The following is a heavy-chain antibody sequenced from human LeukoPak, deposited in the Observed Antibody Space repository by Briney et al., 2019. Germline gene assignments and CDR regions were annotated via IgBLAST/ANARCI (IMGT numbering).Heavy chain of an antibody. CDR2: VYPGDSDI. V-gene: IGHV5-51*01. CDR1: GYSFPSYW. J-gene: IGHJ4*02. Sequence: GESLKISCKTSGYSFPSYWIGWVRQMPGKGLEWMGIVYPGDSDIRYSPSFQGQVTISADKSISTAYLQWSSLSASDTAMYYCAIGKYYGSGSLDYWGQGTLVTVSS. D-gene: IGHD3-10*01. CDR3: AIGKYYGSGSLDY.